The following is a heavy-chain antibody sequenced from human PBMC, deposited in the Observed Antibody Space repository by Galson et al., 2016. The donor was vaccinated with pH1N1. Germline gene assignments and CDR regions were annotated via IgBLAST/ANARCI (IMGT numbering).Heavy chain of an antibody. Sequence: QSGAEVKKPGESLKISCKASGYTFSHSWIGWVRQRPGRGLEWMGVVFPGDSDTRYSPSLQAHVIISADKSINTAYLQWGSLKASDTAVYYCARHSTCSGGSCSPDSWGQGTLVTVS. CDR3: ARHSTCSGGSCSPDS. CDR2: VFPGDSDT. CDR1: GYTFSHSW. V-gene: IGHV5-51*01. D-gene: IGHD2-15*01. J-gene: IGHJ4*02.